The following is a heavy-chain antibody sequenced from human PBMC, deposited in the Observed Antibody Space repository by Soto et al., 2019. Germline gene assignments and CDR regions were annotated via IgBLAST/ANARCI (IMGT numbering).Heavy chain of an antibody. J-gene: IGHJ4*02. V-gene: IGHV3-9*01. D-gene: IGHD3-16*02. CDR1: GFTFDDYA. CDR2: ISWNSGSI. CDR3: AKDKAMITFGGVIPNYFDY. Sequence: GGSLRLSCAASGFTFDDYAMHWVRQAPGKGLEWVSGISWNSGSIGYADSVKGRFTISRDNAKNSLYLQMNSLRAEDTALYYCAKDKAMITFGGVIPNYFDYWGQGTLVTVSS.